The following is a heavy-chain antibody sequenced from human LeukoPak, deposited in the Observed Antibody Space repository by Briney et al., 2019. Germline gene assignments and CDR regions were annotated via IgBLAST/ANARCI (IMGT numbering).Heavy chain of an antibody. J-gene: IGHJ4*02. CDR3: ARDGSRDGYNLDY. CDR1: GGSISSSNW. CDR2: IYHSGST. D-gene: IGHD5-24*01. V-gene: IGHV4-4*02. Sequence: SGTLSLTCAVSGGSISSSNWWSWVRQPPGKGLEWIGEIYHSGSTNSNPSLKSRVTISVDKSKNQFSLKLSSVTAADTAVYYCARDGSRDGYNLDYWGQGTLVTVSS.